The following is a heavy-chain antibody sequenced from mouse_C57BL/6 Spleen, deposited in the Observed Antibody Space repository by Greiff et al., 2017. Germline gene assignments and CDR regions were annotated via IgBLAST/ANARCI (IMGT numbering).Heavy chain of an antibody. CDR3: ARSGYYGSAYYYAMDY. J-gene: IGHJ4*01. D-gene: IGHD1-1*01. CDR1: GYTFTSYW. V-gene: IGHV1-7*01. CDR2: INPSSGYT. Sequence: QVQLKQSGAELAKPGASVKLSCKASGYTFTSYWMHWVKQSPGQGLEWIGYINPSSGYTKYNQKFKDKATLTADKSSCTAYMQLSSLTYEDSAVYYCARSGYYGSAYYYAMDYWGQGTSVTVSS.